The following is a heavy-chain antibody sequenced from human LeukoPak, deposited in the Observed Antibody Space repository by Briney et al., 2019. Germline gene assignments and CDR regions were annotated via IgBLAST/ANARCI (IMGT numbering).Heavy chain of an antibody. CDR1: GYTFTGYY. D-gene: IGHD5-18*01. CDR3: AREGYSYGSGWFDP. Sequence: ASVKVSCKASGYTFTGYYMHWVRQAPGQGLEWMGWINPNSGGTNYAQKFQGRVTMTTDTSTSTAYMELRSLRSDDTAVYYCAREGYSYGSGWFDPWGQGTLVTVSS. V-gene: IGHV1-2*02. J-gene: IGHJ5*02. CDR2: INPNSGGT.